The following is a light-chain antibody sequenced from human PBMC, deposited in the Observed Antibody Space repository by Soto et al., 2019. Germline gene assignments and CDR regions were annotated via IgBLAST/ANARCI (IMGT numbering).Light chain of an antibody. CDR2: GAS. J-gene: IGKJ1*01. CDR1: XXISSSY. V-gene: IGKV3-20*01. Sequence: QSPGTLSLSPXXRATLSXXXXXXISSSYLAWYQQRPGQAPRLLIYGASSRATGIPDRFSGSGSGTEFTLTISRLEPEDFAVYYCQQYGSSSWTFGQGTKVEIK. CDR3: QQYGSSSWT.